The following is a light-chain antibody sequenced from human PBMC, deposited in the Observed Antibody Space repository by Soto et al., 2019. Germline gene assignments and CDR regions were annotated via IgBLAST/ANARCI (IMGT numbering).Light chain of an antibody. CDR3: QQANSFPIS. Sequence: DIQITPSPSSLSASVGNRVTITCRASQGISTWLAWYQQKPGKAPKLLIYGASSLQSGVPSRFSGSGSGTDFTLTISNLQPEEFATYYCQQANSFPISFGQGTRLEIK. CDR1: QGISTW. V-gene: IGKV1D-12*01. J-gene: IGKJ5*01. CDR2: GAS.